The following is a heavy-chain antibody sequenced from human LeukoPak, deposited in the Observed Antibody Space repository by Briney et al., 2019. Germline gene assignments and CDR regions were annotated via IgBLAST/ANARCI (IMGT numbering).Heavy chain of an antibody. J-gene: IGHJ4*02. V-gene: IGHV3-23*01. CDR2: ISGRDSST. CDR3: AKDGCTSPTCYINY. Sequence: GGSLRLSCAASGFTFSDYARGWVRQAPGKGLDWVSAISGRDSSTYYADSVKGRFTISRDNSKNTLYLQMNSLRAEDTAVYYCAKDGCTSPTCYINYWGRGTLVTVSS. CDR1: GFTFSDYA. D-gene: IGHD2-2*02.